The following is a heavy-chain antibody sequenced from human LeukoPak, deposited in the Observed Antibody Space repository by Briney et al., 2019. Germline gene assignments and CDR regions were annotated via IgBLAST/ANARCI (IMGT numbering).Heavy chain of an antibody. Sequence: GGSLRLSCAASGFTFSSYAMSWVRQAPGKGLEWVSAISGRGGSTYYAVSVKGRFTISRDNSKNTLYLQMNSLRAEDTAVYYCAREDRFGYNYAYGIDVWGQGTTVTVSS. CDR3: AREDRFGYNYAYGIDV. CDR1: GFTFSSYA. CDR2: ISGRGGST. D-gene: IGHD5-18*01. V-gene: IGHV3-23*01. J-gene: IGHJ6*02.